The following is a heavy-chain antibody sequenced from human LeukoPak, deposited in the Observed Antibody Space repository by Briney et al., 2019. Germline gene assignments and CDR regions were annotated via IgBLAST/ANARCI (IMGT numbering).Heavy chain of an antibody. CDR3: AKGYGWEASYYYYYMDV. Sequence: GGSLRLSCAASGFTFSSYGMHWVRQAPGKGLEWVAFIRYDGSNKHYADSVKGRFTISRDNSKNTLYLQMNSLRAEDTAAYYCAKGYGWEASYYYYYMDVWGKGTTVTISS. V-gene: IGHV3-30*02. CDR2: IRYDGSNK. CDR1: GFTFSSYG. D-gene: IGHD1-26*01. J-gene: IGHJ6*03.